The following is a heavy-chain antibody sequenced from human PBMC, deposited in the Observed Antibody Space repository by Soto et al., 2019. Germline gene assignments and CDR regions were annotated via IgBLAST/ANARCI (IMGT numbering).Heavy chain of an antibody. CDR2: ISAYNGNT. V-gene: IGHV1-18*04. CDR1: GYTFTSYG. CDR3: ARDLSTIFGVGPLSNWFDP. Sequence: GASVKVSCKASGYTFTSYGISWVRQAPGQGLEWMGWISAYNGNTNYAQKLQGRVTMTTDTSTSTAYMELRSLRSDDTAVYYCARDLSTIFGVGPLSNWFDPWGQGTLVTVSS. D-gene: IGHD3-3*01. J-gene: IGHJ5*02.